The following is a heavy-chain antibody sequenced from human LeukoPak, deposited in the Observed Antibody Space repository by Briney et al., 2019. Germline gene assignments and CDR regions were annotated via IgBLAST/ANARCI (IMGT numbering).Heavy chain of an antibody. CDR3: AKTPLTRGGSGY. V-gene: IGHV3-23*01. D-gene: IGHD3-9*01. J-gene: IGHJ4*02. CDR1: GFTFSSYA. CDR2: ISGSGGST. Sequence: AGGSLRLSCAASGFTFSSYAMSWVRQAPGKGQEWVSAISGSGGSTYYADSVKGRFTISRDNSKNTLYLQMNSLRAEDTAVYYCAKTPLTRGGSGYWGQGTLVTVSS.